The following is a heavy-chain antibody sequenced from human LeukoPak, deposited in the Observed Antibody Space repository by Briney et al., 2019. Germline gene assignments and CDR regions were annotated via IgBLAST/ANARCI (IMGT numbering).Heavy chain of an antibody. CDR2: INPNSGAT. J-gene: IGHJ4*02. D-gene: IGHD5-18*01. Sequence: ASVKVSCKASGYTFTDYYMHWVRQAPGQGLEWMGWINPNSGATNSAQKFQGRVTMTRDTSISTAYMDLSRLRSDDTAVYYCARLVGVWIQLWPFDYWGQGTLVTVSS. CDR1: GYTFTDYY. CDR3: ARLVGVWIQLWPFDY. V-gene: IGHV1-2*02.